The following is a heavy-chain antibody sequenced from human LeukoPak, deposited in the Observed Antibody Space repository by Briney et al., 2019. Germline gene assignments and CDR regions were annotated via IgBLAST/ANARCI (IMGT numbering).Heavy chain of an antibody. CDR3: AKGNIAVADGYYYYMDV. CDR2: IYSDNT. J-gene: IGHJ6*03. D-gene: IGHD6-19*01. CDR1: GFTVSSNS. V-gene: IGHV3-66*03. Sequence: GGSLRLSCTVSGFTVSSNSMSWVRQAPGKGLEWVSFIYSDNTHYSDSVKGRFTISRDNSKNTLYLQMNSLRAGDTAVYYCAKGNIAVADGYYYYMDVWGKGTTVTVSS.